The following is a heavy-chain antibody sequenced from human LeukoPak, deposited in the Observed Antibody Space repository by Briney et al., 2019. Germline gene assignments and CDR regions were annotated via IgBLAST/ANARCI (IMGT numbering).Heavy chain of an antibody. Sequence: QPGGSLRLSCAASGFTFSSYAMSWVRQAPGKGLEWVSAISGSGGSTYYADSVKGRFTISRDNSKNTLYLQMNSLRAEDTAVYYCAREAIYCSSTSCLDFDYWGQGTLVTVSS. D-gene: IGHD2-2*01. V-gene: IGHV3-23*01. CDR2: ISGSGGST. CDR1: GFTFSSYA. CDR3: AREAIYCSSTSCLDFDY. J-gene: IGHJ4*02.